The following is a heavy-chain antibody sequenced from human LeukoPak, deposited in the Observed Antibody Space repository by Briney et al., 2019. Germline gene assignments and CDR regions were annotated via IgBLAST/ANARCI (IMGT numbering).Heavy chain of an antibody. CDR1: GYTFTSYD. J-gene: IGHJ6*02. D-gene: IGHD6-13*01. Sequence: ASVKVSCKASGYTFTSYDINWVRQATGQGLEWMGIINPSGGSTSYAQKFQGRVTMTRDTSTSTVYMELSSLRSEDTAVYYCARAFGSSPWYYGMDVWGQGTTVTVSS. V-gene: IGHV1-46*01. CDR3: ARAFGSSPWYYGMDV. CDR2: INPSGGST.